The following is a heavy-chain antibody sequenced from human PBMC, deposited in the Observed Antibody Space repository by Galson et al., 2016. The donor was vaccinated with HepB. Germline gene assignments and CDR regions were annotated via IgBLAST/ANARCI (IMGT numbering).Heavy chain of an antibody. D-gene: IGHD3-22*01. CDR2: TSYDGSNK. V-gene: IGHV3-30*03. J-gene: IGHJ4*02. CDR1: GFTFSSYG. CDR3: ARDINLYDSSGYYYDPSRNADY. Sequence: SLRLSCAASGFTFSSYGMHWVRQAPGKGLEWVAVTSYDGSNKYYTDSLKGRFTISRDNSKSTLYLQMNSLRAEDTAVYYCARDINLYDSSGYYYDPSRNADYWGQGTLVTVSS.